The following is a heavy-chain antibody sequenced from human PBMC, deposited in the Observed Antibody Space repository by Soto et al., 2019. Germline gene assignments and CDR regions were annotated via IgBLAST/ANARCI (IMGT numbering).Heavy chain of an antibody. CDR1: GGSISSYY. D-gene: IGHD2-15*01. J-gene: IGHJ4*02. CDR3: ARDSPRGLLDY. Sequence: SETLSLTCTVSGGSISSYYWSWIRQPPGKGLEWIGYIYYSGSTNYTPSLKSRVTISVDTSKNQFSLKLSSVTAADTAVYYCARDSPRGLLDYWGQGALVTVSS. CDR2: IYYSGST. V-gene: IGHV4-59*01.